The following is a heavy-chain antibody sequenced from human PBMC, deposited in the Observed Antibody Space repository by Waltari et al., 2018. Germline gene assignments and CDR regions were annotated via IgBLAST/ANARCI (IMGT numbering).Heavy chain of an antibody. CDR2: IYHSGST. Sequence: QVQLQESGPGLVKPSGTLSLTCAVSGGSISSSNWWSWVRQPPGKGLEWIGEIYHSGSTNYNPSLKSRVTISVDKSKNQFSLKRSSVTAADTAVYYCARVVVQGVIREPEGYFDYWGQGTLVTVSS. J-gene: IGHJ4*02. CDR3: ARVVVQGVIREPEGYFDY. V-gene: IGHV4-4*02. CDR1: GGSISSSNW. D-gene: IGHD3-10*01.